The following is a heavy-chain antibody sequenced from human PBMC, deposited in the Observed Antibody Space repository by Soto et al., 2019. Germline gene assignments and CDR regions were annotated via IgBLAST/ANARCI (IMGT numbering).Heavy chain of an antibody. CDR1: GYTFTSYA. D-gene: IGHD6-13*01. CDR3: ARPGGYTYYDMDV. Sequence: ASVKVSCKASGYTFTSYAMHWVRQAPGQRLEWMGWINAGNGNTKYSQKFQGRVTMTRDTSTSTAYMELRSLRSDDTAVYYCARPGGYTYYDMDVWGKGTTVTVSS. V-gene: IGHV1-3*01. J-gene: IGHJ6*03. CDR2: INAGNGNT.